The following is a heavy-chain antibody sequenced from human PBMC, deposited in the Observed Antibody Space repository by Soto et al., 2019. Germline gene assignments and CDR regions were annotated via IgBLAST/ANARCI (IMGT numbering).Heavy chain of an antibody. CDR2: IWYDGSNK. J-gene: IGHJ6*02. V-gene: IGHV3-33*01. Sequence: QVQLVESGGGVVQPGRSLRLSCAASGFTFSSYGMHWVRQAPGKGLEWVAVIWYDGSNKYYADSVKGRFTISRDNSKNTLYLQMNSLGAEDTAVFYCARAPYSSSHGYYYYGMDVWGQGTTVTVSS. CDR1: GFTFSSYG. D-gene: IGHD6-6*01. CDR3: ARAPYSSSHGYYYYGMDV.